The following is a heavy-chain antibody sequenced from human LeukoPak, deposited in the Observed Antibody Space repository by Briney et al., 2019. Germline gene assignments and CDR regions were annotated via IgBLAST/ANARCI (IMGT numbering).Heavy chain of an antibody. Sequence: ASVKVSCKASGYTFTGYYMHWVRQAPGQGLEWMGWINPNNGGTNYAQKFQGRVTMTRDTSISTAYMELSRLRSDDTAVYYCARGTTVAYFQHWGQGTLVTVSS. CDR2: INPNNGGT. CDR1: GYTFTGYY. CDR3: ARGTTVAYFQH. V-gene: IGHV1-2*02. D-gene: IGHD4-23*01. J-gene: IGHJ1*01.